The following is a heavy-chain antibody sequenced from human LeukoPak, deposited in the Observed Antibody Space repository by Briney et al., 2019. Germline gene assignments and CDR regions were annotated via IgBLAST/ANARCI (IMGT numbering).Heavy chain of an antibody. CDR1: GFTFDDYG. J-gene: IGHJ6*03. V-gene: IGHV3-20*01. Sequence: GSLRLCCAASGFTFDDYGMSWVRQVPGEGLEWVSGINWNGSGAGYADSVKGRFTISRDNAKTSLYLQMNSLKAEDTALFDWARYLRKLCGRGGDYYFYMDVWGKGTTVTVSS. CDR3: ARYLRKLCGRGGDYYFYMDV. CDR2: INWNGSGA. D-gene: IGHD1-26*01.